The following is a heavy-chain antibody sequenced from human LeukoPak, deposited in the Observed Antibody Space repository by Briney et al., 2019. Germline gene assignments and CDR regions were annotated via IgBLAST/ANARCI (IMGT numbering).Heavy chain of an antibody. CDR1: GFTVSSNS. D-gene: IGHD3-22*01. J-gene: IGHJ4*02. CDR3: ARRAGDYSHPYDY. Sequence: QPGGSLRLSCTVSGFTVSSNSMSWVRQAPGKGLEWVSFIYSGGSTQYSDSVKGRFTISRDNSKNTLYLQMNSLRAEDTAVYYCARRAGDYSHPYDYWGQGTLVTVSS. V-gene: IGHV3-53*01. CDR2: IYSGGST.